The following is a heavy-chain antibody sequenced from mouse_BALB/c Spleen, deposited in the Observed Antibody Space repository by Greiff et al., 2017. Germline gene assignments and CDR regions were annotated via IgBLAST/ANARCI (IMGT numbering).Heavy chain of an antibody. V-gene: IGHV5-12-1*01. CDR2: ISSGGGST. J-gene: IGHJ2*01. CDR3: ARPGSSYDCFDY. Sequence: EVQLVESGGGLVKPGGSLKLSCAASGFAFSSYDMSWVRQTPEKRLEWVAYISSGGGSTYYPDTVKGRFTISRDNAKNTLYLQMSILKSEDTAIYYSARPGSSYDCFDYWGQGTTLTVSS. D-gene: IGHD1-1*01. CDR1: GFAFSSYD.